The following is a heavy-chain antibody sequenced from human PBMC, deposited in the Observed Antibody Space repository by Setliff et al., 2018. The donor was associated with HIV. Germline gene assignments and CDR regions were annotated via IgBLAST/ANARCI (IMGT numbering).Heavy chain of an antibody. CDR2: FAPMFGSA. CDR1: GGSFSNYA. D-gene: IGHD3-10*01. CDR3: ARGRYYDSGTYFTET. J-gene: IGHJ5*02. V-gene: IGHV1-69*13. Sequence: ASVKVSCKASGGSFSNYAFSWVRQAPGQGLEWMGGFAPMFGSANYAQKFQGRLTITADESTTTVYMELSRFRSEDTAVYYCARGRYYDSGTYFTETWGQGTLVTVSS.